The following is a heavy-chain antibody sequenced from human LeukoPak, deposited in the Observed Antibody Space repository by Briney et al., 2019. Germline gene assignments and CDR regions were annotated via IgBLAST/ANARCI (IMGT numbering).Heavy chain of an antibody. D-gene: IGHD3-10*01. Sequence: SETLSLTCAVYGGSFSGYYWSWIRQPPGKGLEWIGEINHSGSTNYNPSLKSRVTISVDTSKNQFSLKLSSVTAADTAVYYCARGGPHGSGSLYHDYWGQGTLVTVSS. CDR1: GGSFSGYY. CDR2: INHSGST. V-gene: IGHV4-34*01. CDR3: ARGGPHGSGSLYHDY. J-gene: IGHJ4*02.